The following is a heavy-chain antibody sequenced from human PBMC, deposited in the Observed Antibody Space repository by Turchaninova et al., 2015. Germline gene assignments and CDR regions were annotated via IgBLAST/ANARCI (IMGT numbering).Heavy chain of an antibody. CDR1: GFHLYADA. V-gene: IGHV3-23*01. CDR2: ISGRGGST. CDR3: AKDGRRSSWYVGDY. J-gene: IGHJ4*02. Sequence: CGAVQRWVCLRLAGGAPGFHLYADAMSGLRQGPGKGLEWGSAISGRGGSTYYADSVKGRFTISRDNSKNTLYLQMNSLRAEDTAVYYCAKDGRRSSWYVGDYWGQGTLVTVSS. D-gene: IGHD6-13*01.